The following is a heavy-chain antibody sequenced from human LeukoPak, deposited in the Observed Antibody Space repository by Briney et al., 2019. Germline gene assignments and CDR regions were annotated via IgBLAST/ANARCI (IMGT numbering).Heavy chain of an antibody. J-gene: IGHJ4*02. CDR2: ISRNSGSI. CDR1: GFTFDDYA. Sequence: GGSLRLSCAASGFTFDDYAMHWVRQAPGKGLEWVSGISRNSGSIIYADSVKGRFTISRDDAKNSLYLQMNSLRAEDTALYYCAKGYCSSTGCHLDYWGQGTLVTVSS. D-gene: IGHD2-2*01. CDR3: AKGYCSSTGCHLDY. V-gene: IGHV3-9*01.